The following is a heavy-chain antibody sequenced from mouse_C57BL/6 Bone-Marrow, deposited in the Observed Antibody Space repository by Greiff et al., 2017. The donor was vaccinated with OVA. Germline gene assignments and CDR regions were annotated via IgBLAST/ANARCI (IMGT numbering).Heavy chain of an antibody. Sequence: EVKLVDSGGGLVQPGESLKLSCESNEYEFPSHDMTWVRKTPEKRLELVAAINSDGGSTYYPDTMERRFIISRDNTKKTLYLQMSSLRSEDTALYYCARRRGGYPWYFDVWGTGTTVTVSS. V-gene: IGHV5-2*01. J-gene: IGHJ1*03. CDR3: ARRRGGYPWYFDV. CDR1: EYEFPSHD. CDR2: INSDGGST. D-gene: IGHD2-2*01.